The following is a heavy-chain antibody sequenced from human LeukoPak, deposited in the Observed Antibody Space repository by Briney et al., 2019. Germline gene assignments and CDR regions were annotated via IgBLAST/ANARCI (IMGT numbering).Heavy chain of an antibody. Sequence: AASVKVSCKASGYTFTGYYMHWVRQAPGQGLEWMGWINPNSGGTNHAQKFQGRVTMTRDTSISTAYMELSRLRSDDTAVYYCARGGVGATGFDYWGQGTLVTVSS. CDR2: INPNSGGT. V-gene: IGHV1-2*02. D-gene: IGHD1-26*01. J-gene: IGHJ4*02. CDR3: ARGGVGATGFDY. CDR1: GYTFTGYY.